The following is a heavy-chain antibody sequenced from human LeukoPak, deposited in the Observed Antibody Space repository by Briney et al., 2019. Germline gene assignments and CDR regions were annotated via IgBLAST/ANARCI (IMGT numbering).Heavy chain of an antibody. D-gene: IGHD3-22*01. CDR1: GFTFSSYW. CDR2: IKQDGSEK. J-gene: IGHJ3*02. Sequence: AGSLRLSCAASGFTFSSYWMSRVRQAPGKGLEWVANIKQDGSEKYYVDSVKGRFTISRDNAKNSLYLQMNSLRAEDTAVYYCARSGRYYDSSGYESDGAFDIWGQGTMVTVSS. V-gene: IGHV3-7*01. CDR3: ARSGRYYDSSGYESDGAFDI.